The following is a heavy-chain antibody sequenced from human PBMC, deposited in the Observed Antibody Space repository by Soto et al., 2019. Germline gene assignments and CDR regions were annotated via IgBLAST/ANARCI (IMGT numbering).Heavy chain of an antibody. J-gene: IGHJ4*02. D-gene: IGHD3-22*01. CDR1: GGIFSSYA. CDR3: VRGGSGYVWFNEF. V-gene: IGHV1-69*01. CDR2: IIPIFGTA. Sequence: QEQLVQSGAEVKKPGSSVKVSCKASGGIFSSYAISWVRQAPGQGLEWMGGIIPIFGTANYAQKFQGRVTITADGSTDTAYVDLSSPKSEDTAIYYCVRGGSGYVWFNEFWGQGTLVTVSS.